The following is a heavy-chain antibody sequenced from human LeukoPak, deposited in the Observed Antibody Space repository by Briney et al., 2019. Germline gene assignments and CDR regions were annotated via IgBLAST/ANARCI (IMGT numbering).Heavy chain of an antibody. D-gene: IGHD5-12*01. CDR1: GFTFSDYY. V-gene: IGHV3-20*04. CDR2: INWNGGST. J-gene: IGHJ4*02. Sequence: GGSLRLSCAASGFTFSDYYMSWIRQAPGKGLEWVSGINWNGGSTGYADSVKGRFTISRDISKSTLYLQMNNLRAEDTAVYYCARGPSLRLAGNAFDYWGQGTPV. CDR3: ARGPSLRLAGNAFDY.